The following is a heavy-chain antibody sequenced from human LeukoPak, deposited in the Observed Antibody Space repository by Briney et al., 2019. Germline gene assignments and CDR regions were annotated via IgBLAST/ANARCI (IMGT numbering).Heavy chain of an antibody. Sequence: SETLSLTCTVSGYSISSGYYWGWIRQPPGKGLEWIGSIYHSGSTYYNPSLKSRVTISVDTSKNQFSLKLSSVAAADTAVYYCARGIFGVHYDILTGHYTGDFDYWGQGTLVTVSS. V-gene: IGHV4-38-2*02. D-gene: IGHD3-9*01. CDR1: GYSISSGYY. J-gene: IGHJ4*02. CDR2: IYHSGST. CDR3: ARGIFGVHYDILTGHYTGDFDY.